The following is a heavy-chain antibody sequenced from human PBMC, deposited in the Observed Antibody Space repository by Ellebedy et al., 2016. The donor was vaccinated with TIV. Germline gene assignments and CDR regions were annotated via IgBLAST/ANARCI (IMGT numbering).Heavy chain of an antibody. Sequence: PGGSLRLSCAASGFTFTSYAMTWVRQAPGKGLEWVSSITHNGATTYYADSVKGRFTISRDNSKNTLYLQMNSLRAEDTAVYYCASGYSGYGPPFDYWGQGTLVTVSS. V-gene: IGHV3-23*01. CDR3: ASGYSGYGPPFDY. CDR2: ITHNGATT. J-gene: IGHJ4*02. CDR1: GFTFTSYA. D-gene: IGHD5-12*01.